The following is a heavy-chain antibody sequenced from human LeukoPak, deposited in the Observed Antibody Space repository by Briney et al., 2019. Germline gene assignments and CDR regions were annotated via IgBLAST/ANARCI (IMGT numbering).Heavy chain of an antibody. J-gene: IGHJ3*02. V-gene: IGHV4-38-2*02. CDR1: GYSISSGYY. CDR3: ARDQLPYSYGDYRNAFDI. CDR2: IYHSGST. Sequence: SETLSLTCTVSGYSISSGYYWGWIRQPPGKGLEWIGSIYHSGSTYYNPSLKSRVTISVDTSNNQFSLKLSSVTAADTAVYYCARDQLPYSYGDYRNAFDIWGQGTMVTVSS. D-gene: IGHD4-17*01.